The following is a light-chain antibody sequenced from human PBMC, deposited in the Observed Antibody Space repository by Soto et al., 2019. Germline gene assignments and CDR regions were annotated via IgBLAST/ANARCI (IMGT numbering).Light chain of an antibody. CDR3: QTWGTGIVV. V-gene: IGLV4-69*02. CDR2: LDSDGIH. J-gene: IGLJ2*01. CDR1: SGHSTYA. Sequence: QSVLTQSPSASASLGASVKLTCTLSSGHSTYAIAWHQQQPGKGPRYLMKLDSDGIHSKGDGIPDRFSGSSSGAERYLTISSIQSEEEADYYCQTWGTGIVVFGGGTKLTVL.